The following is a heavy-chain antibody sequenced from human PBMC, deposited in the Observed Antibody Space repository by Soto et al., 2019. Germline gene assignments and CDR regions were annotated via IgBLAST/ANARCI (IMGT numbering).Heavy chain of an antibody. CDR2: ISAYNGNT. J-gene: IGHJ4*02. CDR3: ARECDKYYYGSGRPTPFDY. V-gene: IGHV1-18*01. D-gene: IGHD3-10*01. CDR1: GYTFTSYG. Sequence: ASVKVSCKASGYTFTSYGISWVRQAPGQGLEWMGWISAYNGNTNYAQKLQGRVTMTTDTSTSTAYMELRSLRSDDTAVYYCARECDKYYYGSGRPTPFDYWGQGTLVTVSS.